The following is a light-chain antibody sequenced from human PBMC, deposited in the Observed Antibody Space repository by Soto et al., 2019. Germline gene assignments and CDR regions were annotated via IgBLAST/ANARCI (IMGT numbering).Light chain of an antibody. CDR3: QQYNTWPPLT. J-gene: IGKJ4*01. CDR1: QTVSTH. V-gene: IGKV3-15*01. CDR2: GAS. Sequence: ETVMTQSPATLSVSPGDRVTFSCRASQTVSTHVAWYQQKPGQPPRLLIYGASTRATGVPARFSGGGSGTEFTLTINSLESADFAVYYCQQYNTWPPLTFGGGTKVEIK.